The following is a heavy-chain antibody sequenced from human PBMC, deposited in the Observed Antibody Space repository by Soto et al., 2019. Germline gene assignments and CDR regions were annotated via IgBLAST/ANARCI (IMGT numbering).Heavy chain of an antibody. CDR2: INHSGST. J-gene: IGHJ6*03. CDR3: ARGKYYDFWSGYPYYMDV. D-gene: IGHD3-3*01. CDR1: GGSFSGYY. V-gene: IGHV4-34*01. Sequence: ETLSLTCAVYGGSFSGYYWSWIRQPPGKGLEWIGEINHSGSTNYNPSLKSRVTISVDTSKNQFSLKLSSVTAADTAVYYCARGKYYDFWSGYPYYMDVWGKGTTVTVSS.